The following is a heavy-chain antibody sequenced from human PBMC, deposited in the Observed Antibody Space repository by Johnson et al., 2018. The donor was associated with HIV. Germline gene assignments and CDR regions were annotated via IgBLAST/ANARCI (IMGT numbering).Heavy chain of an antibody. J-gene: IGHJ3*01. V-gene: IGHV3-23*03. CDR3: AKDNVVGALTIWGNRAFDS. CDR2: IYSGGNT. Sequence: VQLVESGGGVVQPGRSLRLSCAASGFTFTYYAMSWVRQAPGKGLEWVSVIYSGGNTYYADPVKGRFTISRDNAKNFVHLQMNSLRADDTALYYCAKDNVVGALTIWGNRAFDSWGQGTMVTVSS. D-gene: IGHD1-26*01. CDR1: GFTFTYYA.